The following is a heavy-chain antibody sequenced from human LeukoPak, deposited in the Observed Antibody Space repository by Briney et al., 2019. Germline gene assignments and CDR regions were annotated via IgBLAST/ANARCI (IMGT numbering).Heavy chain of an antibody. D-gene: IGHD3-10*01. CDR1: GYTFTGYY. CDR3: ARSGSGSYYNPDY. CDR2: INPNSGGT. Sequence: GASVKVSCKASGYTFTGYYMHWVRQAPGQGLEWMGWINPNSGGTNYAQKFQGRVTMTRDTSISTAYMELSRLRSEDTAVYYCARSGSGSYYNPDYWGQGTLVTVSS. V-gene: IGHV1-2*02. J-gene: IGHJ4*02.